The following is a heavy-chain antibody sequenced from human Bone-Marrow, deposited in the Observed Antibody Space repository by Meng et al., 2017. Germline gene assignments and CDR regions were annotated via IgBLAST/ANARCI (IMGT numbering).Heavy chain of an antibody. CDR1: GFTFSSYW. V-gene: IGHV3-7*03. CDR2: IKQDGSEK. Sequence: GGSLRLSCAASGFTFSSYWMSWVRQAPGKWLEWVANIKQDGSEKYYVDSVKGRFTISRDNAKNSLYLQMNSLRAEDTALYYCARLPSHLKDAFDIWGQGTMVTVSS. CDR3: ARLPSHLKDAFDI. J-gene: IGHJ3*02.